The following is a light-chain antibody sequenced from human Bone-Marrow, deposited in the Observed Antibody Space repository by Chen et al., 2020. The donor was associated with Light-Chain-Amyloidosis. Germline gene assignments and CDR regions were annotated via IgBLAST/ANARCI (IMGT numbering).Light chain of an antibody. V-gene: IGLV3-25*03. J-gene: IGLJ2*01. CDR1: DLPTKY. CDR2: RDT. CDR3: QSADSSGTYEGI. Sequence: SYKLTQPPSVSVSPGQTARITCSGDDLPTKYAYWYQQKPGQAPVLVIHRDTERPSGISERFSGSSSGTTATLTISGVQAEDEADYHCQSADSSGTYEGIFGGGTKLTVL.